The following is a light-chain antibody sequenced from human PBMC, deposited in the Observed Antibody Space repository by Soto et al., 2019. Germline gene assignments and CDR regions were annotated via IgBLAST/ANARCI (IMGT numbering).Light chain of an antibody. J-gene: IGKJ1*01. CDR2: GAT. V-gene: IGKV3-15*01. CDR1: QSVGIL. Sequence: EIVMTQSPATLSVSPGERATLSCRASQSVGILLAWYQQKPGQAPRLLIHGATTRATGIPARFSGSGSGTEFTLTISSLQSEDFAVYYCQQRSNWPWTFGQGTKVDIK. CDR3: QQRSNWPWT.